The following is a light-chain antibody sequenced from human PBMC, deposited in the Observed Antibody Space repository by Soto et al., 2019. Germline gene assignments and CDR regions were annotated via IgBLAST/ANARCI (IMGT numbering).Light chain of an antibody. CDR3: MQGTHWPPYT. CDR1: QSLAYIDGNTY. V-gene: IGKV2-30*01. CDR2: QVS. J-gene: IGKJ2*01. Sequence: DVVMTQSPLSLPVTLGQPASISCRSSQSLAYIDGNTYLNWFHQRPGQSPRRLIYQVSNRDSGVPDRFSGSGSRTYFTLKISRVEADDVGVYYCMQGTHWPPYTFGQGTKLEIK.